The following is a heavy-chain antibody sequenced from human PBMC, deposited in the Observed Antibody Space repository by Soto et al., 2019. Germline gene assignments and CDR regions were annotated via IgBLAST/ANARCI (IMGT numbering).Heavy chain of an antibody. D-gene: IGHD1-1*01. J-gene: IGHJ4*02. Sequence: QITLKESGPTLVKPTQTLTLTCTFSGFSLSTSGVGVGWIRQPPGEALEWLALIYWNDDKRYSPSLKSRLTIAKDTSNNQVVRTMTNLDPVDTAKYYCVRRPREYDTNWYGKEYFFDYWGQGTLVTVSS. CDR3: VRRPREYDTNWYGKEYFFDY. CDR2: IYWNDDK. CDR1: GFSLSTSGVG. V-gene: IGHV2-5*01.